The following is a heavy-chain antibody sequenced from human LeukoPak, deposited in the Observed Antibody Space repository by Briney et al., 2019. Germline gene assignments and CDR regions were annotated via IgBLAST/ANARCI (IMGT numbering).Heavy chain of an antibody. Sequence: SETLSLTCTVSGGSISSGGYYWSWIRQHPGKGLEWIGYIYYSGSTYYNPSLKSRVTISVDTSKNQFSLKLSSVTAADTAVYYCASAPPQHGVYYYYMDVWGKGTTVTVSS. CDR1: GGSISSGGYY. J-gene: IGHJ6*03. V-gene: IGHV4-31*03. CDR3: ASAPPQHGVYYYYMDV. CDR2: IYYSGST. D-gene: IGHD2-2*01.